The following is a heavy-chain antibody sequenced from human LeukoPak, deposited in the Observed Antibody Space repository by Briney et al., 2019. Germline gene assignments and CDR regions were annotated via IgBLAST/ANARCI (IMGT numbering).Heavy chain of an antibody. CDR2: IKSKTDGETK. J-gene: IGHJ4*02. CDR1: GFTFSNAW. V-gene: IGHV3-15*01. Sequence: GGSLRLSCAASGFTFSNAWMSWVRQAPGKGLEWVGRIKSKTDGETKDYAAPVKGRFIVSRDDSESTVYLQMDSLKTEDTAIYYCTTGLLWFGELGYWGQGTLVTVSS. D-gene: IGHD3-10*01. CDR3: TTGLLWFGELGY.